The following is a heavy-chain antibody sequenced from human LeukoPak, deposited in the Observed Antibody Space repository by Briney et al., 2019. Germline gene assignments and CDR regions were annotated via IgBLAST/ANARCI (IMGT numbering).Heavy chain of an antibody. J-gene: IGHJ5*02. V-gene: IGHV4-59*01. Sequence: PSETLSLTCTVSGGSISSYYWSWIRQPPGKGLEWIGYSDYSGSTNYNPSLKSRGTISVDTSKNQFPLKLSSVTAADTAVYYCARAGTDDFWSGYGARRVGWFDPWGQGTPVTVSS. CDR1: GGSISSYY. D-gene: IGHD3-3*01. CDR2: SDYSGST. CDR3: ARAGTDDFWSGYGARRVGWFDP.